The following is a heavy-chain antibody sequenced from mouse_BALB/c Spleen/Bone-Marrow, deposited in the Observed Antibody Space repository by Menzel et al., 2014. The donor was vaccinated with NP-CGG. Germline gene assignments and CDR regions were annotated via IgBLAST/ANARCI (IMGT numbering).Heavy chain of an antibody. V-gene: IGHV1S81*02. J-gene: IGHJ3*01. D-gene: IGHD6-5*01. CDR2: INPSTGRT. CDR1: GYTFTSYW. CDR3: ARYAGEFVY. Sequence: VQLQQSGAELVKPGASVKLSCKASGYTFTSYWMHWVRQRPGQGLEWIGEINPSTGRTNYNEKLKSEATVTVDKSSTTAYMQLSSLTPEDSAVYYCARYAGEFVYWGQGTLVTVSA.